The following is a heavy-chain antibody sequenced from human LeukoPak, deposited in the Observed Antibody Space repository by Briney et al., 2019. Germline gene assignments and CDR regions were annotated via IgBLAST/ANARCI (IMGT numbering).Heavy chain of an antibody. CDR3: ATRSTNNMVRGVICRAYFQH. Sequence: GGSLRLSCAASGFTFSSYAMSWVRQAPGKGLEWVSAISGSGGSTYYADSVKGRFTISRDNSKNTLYLQMNSLRAEDTAVYYCATRSTNNMVRGVICRAYFQHWGQGTLVTVSS. J-gene: IGHJ1*01. CDR2: ISGSGGST. V-gene: IGHV3-23*01. D-gene: IGHD3-10*01. CDR1: GFTFSSYA.